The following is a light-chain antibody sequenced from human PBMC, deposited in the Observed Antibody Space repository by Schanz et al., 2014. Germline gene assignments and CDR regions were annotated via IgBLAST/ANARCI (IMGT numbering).Light chain of an antibody. CDR1: SSDVGGYNY. Sequence: QSALTQPPSASGSPGQSVTISCTGTSSDVGGYNYVSWYQQHPGKAPKLIISDVTRRPSGVPDRFSGSKSGTSASLAITGLQAEDEADYYCQSYDSSLSGSVVFGGGTKLTVL. CDR3: QSYDSSLSGSVV. CDR2: DVT. J-gene: IGLJ2*01. V-gene: IGLV2-8*01.